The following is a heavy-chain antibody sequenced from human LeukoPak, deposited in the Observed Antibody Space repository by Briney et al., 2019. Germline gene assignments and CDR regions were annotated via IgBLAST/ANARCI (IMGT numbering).Heavy chain of an antibody. CDR3: ARGEQWLGSWFDY. CDR2: IYYGRST. Sequence: SETLSLTCTVSGGSISSSTYYWGWIRQPPGKGLEWIGSIYYGRSTYYNPSLKSRVTISVDTSKNQFSLKLSSVTAADTAVYYCARGEQWLGSWFDYXXXXXXXTVXS. V-gene: IGHV4-39*07. CDR1: GGSISSSTYY. J-gene: IGHJ4*01. D-gene: IGHD6-19*01.